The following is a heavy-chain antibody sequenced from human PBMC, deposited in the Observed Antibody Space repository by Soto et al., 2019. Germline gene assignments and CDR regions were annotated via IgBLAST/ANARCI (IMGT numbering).Heavy chain of an antibody. J-gene: IGHJ4*02. CDR2: IKRDGSEK. D-gene: IGHD5-12*01. CDR3: ASLDLEDSGYDEY. Sequence: PGGSLRRSFPASGFSLSRYGLHWVRQAPGKGLEWVANIKRDGSEKYYVYSVKGRFTISRDNAKNSLYLQMNSLRADDTAVYYCASLDLEDSGYDEYWGQATLVNLSS. V-gene: IGHV3-7*03. CDR1: GFSLSRYG.